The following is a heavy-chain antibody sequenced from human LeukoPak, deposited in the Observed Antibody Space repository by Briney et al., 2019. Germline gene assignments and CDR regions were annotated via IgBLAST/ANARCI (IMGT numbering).Heavy chain of an antibody. CDR3: ARGRGYSGYRP. CDR1: GYTFTGYY. Sequence: GASVKVSCKASGYTFTGYYMHWVRQAPGQGLEWMGWMNPNSGNTGYAQKFQGRVTMTRNTSISTAYMELSSLRSEDTAVYYCARGRGYSGYRPWGQGPLVTVSS. D-gene: IGHD5-12*01. V-gene: IGHV1-8*02. J-gene: IGHJ5*02. CDR2: MNPNSGNT.